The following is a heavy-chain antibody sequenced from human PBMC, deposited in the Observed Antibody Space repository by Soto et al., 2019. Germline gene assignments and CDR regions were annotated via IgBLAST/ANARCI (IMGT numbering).Heavy chain of an antibody. V-gene: IGHV4-4*02. CDR2: IYDSGNT. D-gene: IGHD7-27*01. CDR1: GDSITTYKW. CDR3: ATCQLGEYYYAMDI. J-gene: IGHJ6*02. Sequence: SETLSLTCGVSGDSITTYKWWTWVRQTPGKGLEWIGEIYDSGNTRCNPSLKSRVTISKDTSKNELSLKLNSVTVADTAVYYCATCQLGEYYYAMDIWGQGTTVTVSS.